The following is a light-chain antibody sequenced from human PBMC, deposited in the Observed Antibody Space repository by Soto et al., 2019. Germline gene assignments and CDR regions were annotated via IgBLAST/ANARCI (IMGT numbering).Light chain of an antibody. J-gene: IGKJ4*01. CDR2: DAS. Sequence: DIQMTQSPSSLSASEGDRVTITCQSSHDVSRNLNWFQQKPGEAPQLLIYDASNLERGVPSRFSGSGSGTDFPLTSSSLQPEDVATYYCQQYNSMLSFGGGTEVEIK. CDR3: QQYNSMLS. V-gene: IGKV1-33*01. CDR1: HDVSRN.